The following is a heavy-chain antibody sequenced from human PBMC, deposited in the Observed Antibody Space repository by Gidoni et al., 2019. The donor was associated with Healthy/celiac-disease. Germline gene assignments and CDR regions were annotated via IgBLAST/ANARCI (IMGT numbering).Heavy chain of an antibody. D-gene: IGHD3-10*01. V-gene: IGHV4-39*01. CDR1: GGSLSSSSYY. CDR2: IFYSGST. J-gene: IGHJ4*02. CDR3: ARHYYYGREVDY. Sequence: QLQLQESGPGLVKHSETLSLNCTVPGGSLSSSSYYWGWIRQPPGKGLEWIGSIFYSGSTYYTPSLKSRGTISIDTSKTQFSLKLSSVTAADTAVYYCARHYYYGREVDYWGQVTLVTVSS.